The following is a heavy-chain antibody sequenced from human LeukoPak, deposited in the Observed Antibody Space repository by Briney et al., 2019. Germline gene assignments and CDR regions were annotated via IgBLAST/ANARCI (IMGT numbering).Heavy chain of an antibody. CDR2: FSYGGTT. CDR1: GGSIRSNNFS. Sequence: SQTLSLTCSVSGGSIRSNNFSWDWIRQPPGKGLEWIGSFSYGGTTYFNPSLKSRVTMSVDTSKNQFSLKVTSVTAADTAVYYCARRTAVARTAHFDYWGQGILVTVSS. J-gene: IGHJ4*02. CDR3: ARRTAVARTAHFDY. D-gene: IGHD6-19*01. V-gene: IGHV4-39*01.